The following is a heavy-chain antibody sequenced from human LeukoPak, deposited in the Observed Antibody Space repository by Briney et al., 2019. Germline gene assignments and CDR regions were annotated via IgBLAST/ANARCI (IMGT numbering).Heavy chain of an antibody. CDR2: IYTSGST. CDR3: ARGRRITIFGVVISNYMDV. D-gene: IGHD3-3*01. CDR1: GGSISSYY. Sequence: SETLSLTCTVSGGSISSYYWSWIRQPAGKGLEWIGRIYTSGSTNYNPSLKSRVTMSVDTSKNQFSLKLSSVTAADTAVYYCARGRRITIFGVVISNYMDVWGKGTTVTVSS. J-gene: IGHJ6*03. V-gene: IGHV4-4*07.